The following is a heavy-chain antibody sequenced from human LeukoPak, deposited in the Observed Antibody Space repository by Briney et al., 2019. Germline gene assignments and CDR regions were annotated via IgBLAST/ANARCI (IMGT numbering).Heavy chain of an antibody. V-gene: IGHV3-48*01. CDR1: GFTFSSYS. CDR3: ARGGGAFDI. Sequence: PGGSLRLSCAASGFTFSSYSMNWVRQAPGKGLEWVSYISSSSSTIYYADSVKGRFTISRDNAKNSLYLQMNSLGAEDTAVYYCARGGGAFDIWGQGTMVTVSS. J-gene: IGHJ3*02. CDR2: ISSSSSTI.